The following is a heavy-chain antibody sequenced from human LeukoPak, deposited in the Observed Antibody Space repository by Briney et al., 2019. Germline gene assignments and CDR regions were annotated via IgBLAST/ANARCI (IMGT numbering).Heavy chain of an antibody. D-gene: IGHD6-13*01. CDR3: AGYSSSWSSFDY. CDR2: ISYDGSKT. Sequence: PGGSLRLSGSASGFTFSSNAMHWVRQAPGKGLEWVAVISYDGSKTSYADSVKDRFTISRDNSKSTLYLQMNSLRAEDTALYYCAGYSSSWSSFDYWGQGTLVTVSS. V-gene: IGHV3-30-3*01. CDR1: GFTFSSNA. J-gene: IGHJ4*02.